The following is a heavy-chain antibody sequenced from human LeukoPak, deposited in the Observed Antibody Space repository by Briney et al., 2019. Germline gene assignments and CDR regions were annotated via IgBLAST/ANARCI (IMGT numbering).Heavy chain of an antibody. D-gene: IGHD5-24*01. V-gene: IGHV3-23*01. Sequence: PGGSLRLSCAASGFTFRNYGMSWVRQAPGKGLEWVSAISGDAADIFYADSAKGRFTISRDNSKNTLYLQLNSLSAEDTAIYYCARIRDGYNDAYDIWGQGTVVTVPS. CDR3: ARIRDGYNDAYDI. CDR1: GFTFRNYG. CDR2: ISGDAADI. J-gene: IGHJ3*02.